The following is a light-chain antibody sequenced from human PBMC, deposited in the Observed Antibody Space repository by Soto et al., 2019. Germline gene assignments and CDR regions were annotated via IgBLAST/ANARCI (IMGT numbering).Light chain of an antibody. CDR3: SSYTSNRGV. CDR2: EVT. CDR1: SSDVGGCNF. Sequence: QSVLTQPASVSGSPGQSITISCTGTSSDVGGCNFVCWYQQHPGKAPKLMIYEVTNRPSGVSDRFSGSKSGNTASLTISGLQAEDEADYYCSSYTSNRGVFGTGTKLTVL. J-gene: IGLJ1*01. V-gene: IGLV2-14*01.